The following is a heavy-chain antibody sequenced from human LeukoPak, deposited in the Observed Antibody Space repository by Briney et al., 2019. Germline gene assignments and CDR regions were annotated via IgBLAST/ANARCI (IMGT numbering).Heavy chain of an antibody. Sequence: GGSLRLSCAASGFTFSSYWMSWVRQAPGQGLGWVANIKQDGSEKYYVDSVKGRFTISRDNAKNSLYLQMNSLRAEDTVVYYCAREGREWLWGDYYYYYGMDVWGQGTTVTVSS. V-gene: IGHV3-7*01. D-gene: IGHD3-3*01. CDR1: GFTFSSYW. CDR2: IKQDGSEK. CDR3: AREGREWLWGDYYYYYGMDV. J-gene: IGHJ6*02.